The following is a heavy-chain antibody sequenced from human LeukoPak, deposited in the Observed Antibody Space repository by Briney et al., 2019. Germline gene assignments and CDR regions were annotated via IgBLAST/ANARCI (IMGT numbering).Heavy chain of an antibody. J-gene: IGHJ6*02. Sequence: GGSLRLSCAASGFTVSSNYMSWVRQAPGKGLEWVGFIRSYAYRGTTEYAASVKGRFTISRDDSKSVVYLQMNGLKSGDTGVYYCSRGPIQLWVHNGMDVWGQGTTVTVSS. CDR1: GFTVSSNY. CDR3: SRGPIQLWVHNGMDV. CDR2: IRSYAYRGTT. D-gene: IGHD5-18*01. V-gene: IGHV3-49*04.